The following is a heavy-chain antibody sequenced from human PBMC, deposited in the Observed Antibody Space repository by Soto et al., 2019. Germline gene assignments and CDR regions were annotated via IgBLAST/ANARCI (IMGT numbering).Heavy chain of an antibody. V-gene: IGHV1-18*01. CDR3: ARDWFGIDY. Sequence: QVQLVQSGAEVKKPGASVKVSCKASGYTFTSYGISWVRQAPGQGLEWMGWINPYNGNTNHAQKLQGRVTMTTDTSTNTAYMELRSLRSADTAVYYCARDWFGIDYWGQGTLVTVSS. D-gene: IGHD3-16*01. CDR1: GYTFTSYG. J-gene: IGHJ4*02. CDR2: INPYNGNT.